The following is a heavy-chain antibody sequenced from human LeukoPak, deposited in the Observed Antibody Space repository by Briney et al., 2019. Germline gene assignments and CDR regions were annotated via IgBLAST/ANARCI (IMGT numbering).Heavy chain of an antibody. V-gene: IGHV4-39*01. CDR2: IYYRGST. J-gene: IGHJ5*02. CDR3: ARLGRTYYDFWSGP. D-gene: IGHD3-3*01. Sequence: SETLSLTCTVSGGSISSSTYYWGWIRQPPGKGLEWIGTIYYRGSTYCNPSLKGRVTIAVDTSKNQFSLKLTSVTAADTAVYYCARLGRTYYDFWSGPWGQGTLVTVSS. CDR1: GGSISSSTYY.